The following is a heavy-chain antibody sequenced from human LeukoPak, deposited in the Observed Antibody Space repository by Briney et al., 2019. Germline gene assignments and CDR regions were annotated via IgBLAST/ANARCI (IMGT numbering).Heavy chain of an antibody. CDR2: IYSGGST. CDR1: GFTVSSNY. CDR3: ARGFEYLISGDYVWGTTRRGAFDI. J-gene: IGHJ3*02. D-gene: IGHD3-16*01. Sequence: GGSLRLSCAASGFTVSSNYMSWVRQAAGKGLEWVSVIYSGGSTYYADSVKGRFTISRDNSKNTLYLQMNSLRAEDTAVYYCARGFEYLISGDYVWGTTRRGAFDIWGQGTTVTVSS. V-gene: IGHV3-53*01.